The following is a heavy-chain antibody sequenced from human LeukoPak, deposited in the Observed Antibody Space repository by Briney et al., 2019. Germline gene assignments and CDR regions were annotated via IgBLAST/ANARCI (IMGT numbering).Heavy chain of an antibody. Sequence: SETLSLTCTVSGGSISSSSYYWGWIRQPPGKGLEWIGSIYYSGSTYYNPSLKSRVTISVDTSKNQFSLKLSSVTAADTAVYYCARLTFVGYSSGWYLTPLVDYWGQGTLVTVSS. CDR1: GGSISSSSYY. J-gene: IGHJ4*02. CDR2: IYYSGST. V-gene: IGHV4-39*01. CDR3: ARLTFVGYSSGWYLTPLVDY. D-gene: IGHD6-19*01.